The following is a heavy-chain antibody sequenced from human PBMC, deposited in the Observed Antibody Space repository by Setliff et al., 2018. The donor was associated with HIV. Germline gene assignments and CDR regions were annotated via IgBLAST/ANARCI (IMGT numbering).Heavy chain of an antibody. J-gene: IGHJ3*02. CDR3: ARDQTGVAAAAFGGGSAWSDEGFDI. CDR1: GGTFTNYI. V-gene: IGHV1-69*10. CDR2: IIPISDMT. Sequence: ASVKVSCKASGGTFTNYIYSWVRQAPGQGLEWMGGIIPISDMTHYAQHFQGRVTITADTATSTAYMELTSLGSDDTAIYFCARDQTGVAAAAFGGGSAWSDEGFDIWGQGTMVTVSS. D-gene: IGHD6-13*01.